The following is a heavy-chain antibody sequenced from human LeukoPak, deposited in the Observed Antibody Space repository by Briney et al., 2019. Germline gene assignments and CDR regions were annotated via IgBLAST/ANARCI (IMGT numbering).Heavy chain of an antibody. CDR3: ARGGGPQQPSGADLYF. CDR1: GYTFTSYG. Sequence: ASVKVSCKASGYTFTSYGISWVRQAPGQGLEWMGWISAYNGNTNYAQKFQGRVTMTRNTSISTAYMELSSLRSEDTAVYYCARGGGPQQPSGADLYFWGQGTLVTVSS. V-gene: IGHV1-18*01. CDR2: ISAYNGNT. D-gene: IGHD6-13*01. J-gene: IGHJ4*02.